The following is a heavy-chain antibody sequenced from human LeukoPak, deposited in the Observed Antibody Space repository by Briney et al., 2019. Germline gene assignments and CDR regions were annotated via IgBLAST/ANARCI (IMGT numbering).Heavy chain of an antibody. J-gene: IGHJ4*02. CDR3: AKGSGQIQLWSNFDS. D-gene: IGHD5-18*01. Sequence: GGSLRLSCAASGFTFSSYAMSWVRQAPGEGLEWVSGVSGGGGSTYYADSAKGRFTISRDNSKNTLYLQMNSLRAEDTAVYYCAKGSGQIQLWSNFDSWGQGTLVTVSS. CDR1: GFTFSSYA. CDR2: VSGGGGST. V-gene: IGHV3-23*01.